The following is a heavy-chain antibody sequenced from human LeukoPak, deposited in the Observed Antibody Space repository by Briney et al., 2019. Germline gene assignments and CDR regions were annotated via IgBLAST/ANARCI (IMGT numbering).Heavy chain of an antibody. CDR3: ARDPQTIRDAFDI. CDR1: GGSISSYY. Sequence: SETLSLTCTVSGGSISSYYWSWIRQPPGKGLEWIGYIYYSGSTNYNPSLKSRVTISVDTSKNQFSLKLSSVTAADTAVYYCARDPQTIRDAFDIWGQGTMVTVSS. CDR2: IYYSGST. D-gene: IGHD1-14*01. J-gene: IGHJ3*02. V-gene: IGHV4-59*12.